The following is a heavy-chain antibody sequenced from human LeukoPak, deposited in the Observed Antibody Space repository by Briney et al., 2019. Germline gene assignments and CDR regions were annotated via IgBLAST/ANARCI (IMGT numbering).Heavy chain of an antibody. CDR3: ARQLELSSQQLVSYYYYMDV. CDR1: GGSISSSSYY. V-gene: IGHV4-39*01. Sequence: PSETLSLTCTVSGGSISSSSYYWGWIRQPPGKGLEWIGSIYYSGSTYHNPSLKSRVTISVDTSKNQFSLKLSSVTAADTAVYYCARQLELSSQQLVSYYYYMDVWGKGTTVTVSS. J-gene: IGHJ6*03. CDR2: IYYSGST. D-gene: IGHD6-13*01.